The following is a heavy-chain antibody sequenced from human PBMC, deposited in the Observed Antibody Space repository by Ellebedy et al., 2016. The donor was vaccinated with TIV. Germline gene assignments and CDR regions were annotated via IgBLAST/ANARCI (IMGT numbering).Heavy chain of an antibody. J-gene: IGHJ5*02. Sequence: SETLSLXXTVSGGSVSSGSYYWIWIRQPPGKGLEWFGYIYYSGSTNYNPSLKSRVTISVDTSKNQFSLKLSSVTAADTAVYYCARGLGVFDPWGQGTLVTVSS. CDR2: IYYSGST. V-gene: IGHV4-61*01. CDR3: ARGLGVFDP. CDR1: GGSVSSGSYY. D-gene: IGHD2-8*01.